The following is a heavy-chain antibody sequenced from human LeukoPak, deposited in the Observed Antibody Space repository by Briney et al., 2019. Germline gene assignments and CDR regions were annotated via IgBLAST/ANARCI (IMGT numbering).Heavy chain of an antibody. D-gene: IGHD3-3*01. Sequence: SETLSLTCTVSGGSITTYYWSWIRQPPGKGLEWIGYIYYSGSTNYNPSLKSRATISVDTSKNQFSLKLSSVTAADTAVYYCARRSTIFGVVDYWGQGTLVTVSS. CDR3: ARRSTIFGVVDY. CDR1: GGSITTYY. J-gene: IGHJ4*02. CDR2: IYYSGST. V-gene: IGHV4-59*08.